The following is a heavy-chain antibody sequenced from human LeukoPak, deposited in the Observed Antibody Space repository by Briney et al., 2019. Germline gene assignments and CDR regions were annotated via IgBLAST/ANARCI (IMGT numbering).Heavy chain of an antibody. Sequence: GASVKVSCKASGYTFTGYYMHWVRQAPGQGLEWMGWINPNSGGTNYAQKFQGWVTMTRDTSISTAYMELSRLRSDDTAVYHCARVNSGYDLGYFDYWGQGTLVTVSS. CDR2: INPNSGGT. CDR1: GYTFTGYY. J-gene: IGHJ4*02. D-gene: IGHD5-12*01. V-gene: IGHV1-2*04. CDR3: ARVNSGYDLGYFDY.